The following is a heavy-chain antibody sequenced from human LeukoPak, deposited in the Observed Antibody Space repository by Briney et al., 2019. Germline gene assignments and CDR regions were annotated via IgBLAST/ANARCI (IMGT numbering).Heavy chain of an antibody. CDR1: GDSISSYY. Sequence: SETLSLTCTVSGDSISSYYWSWIRQPPGKGLEWIGYIYYSGSTNYNPSLKSRVTISVDTSRNQFSLKLSSVTAADTAVYYCASSVKGYYYYYMDVWGKGTTVTISS. CDR2: IYYSGST. V-gene: IGHV4-59*01. CDR3: ASSVKGYYYYYMDV. D-gene: IGHD6-25*01. J-gene: IGHJ6*03.